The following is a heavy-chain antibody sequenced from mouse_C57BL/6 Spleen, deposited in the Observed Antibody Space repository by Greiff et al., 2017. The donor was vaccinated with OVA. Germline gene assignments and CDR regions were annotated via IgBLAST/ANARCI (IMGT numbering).Heavy chain of an antibody. V-gene: IGHV1-81*01. CDR3: ARGRDYDAPYAMDY. CDR1: GYTFTSYG. Sequence: VQLQQSGAELARPGASVKLSCKASGYTFTSYGISWVKQRTGQGLEWIGEIYPRSGNTYYNEKFKGKATLTADKSSSTAYMELRSLTSEDSAVYFCARGRDYDAPYAMDYWGQGTSVTVSS. CDR2: IYPRSGNT. D-gene: IGHD2-4*01. J-gene: IGHJ4*01.